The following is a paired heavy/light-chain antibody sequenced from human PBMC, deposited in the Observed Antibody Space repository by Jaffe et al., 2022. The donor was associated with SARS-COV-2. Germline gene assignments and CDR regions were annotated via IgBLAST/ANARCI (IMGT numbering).Light chain of an antibody. CDR2: GKN. J-gene: IGLJ2*01. Sequence: SSELTQDPAVSVALGQTVRITCQGDSLRSYYASWYQQKPGQAPVLVIYGKNNRPSGIPDRFSGSSSGNTASLTITGAQAEDEADYYCNSRDSSGNLVVFGGGTKLTVL. V-gene: IGLV3-19*01. CDR3: NSRDSSGNLVV. CDR1: SLRSYY.
Heavy chain of an antibody. CDR1: GFTFSSYS. CDR2: ISSSSSYI. CDR3: ARDVPYYDILTGYYNYYMDV. Sequence: EVQLVESGGGLVKPGGSLRLSCAASGFTFSSYSMNWVRQAPGKGLEWVSSISSSSSYIYYADSVKGRFTISRDNAKNSLYLQMNSLRAEDTAVYYCARDVPYYDILTGYYNYYMDVWGKGTTVTVSS. D-gene: IGHD3-9*01. J-gene: IGHJ6*03. V-gene: IGHV3-21*01.